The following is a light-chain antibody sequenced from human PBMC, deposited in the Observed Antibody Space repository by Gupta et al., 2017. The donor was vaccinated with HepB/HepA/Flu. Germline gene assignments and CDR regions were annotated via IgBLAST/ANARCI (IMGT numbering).Light chain of an antibody. V-gene: IGLV1-47*02. CDR1: SSNIGTNY. CDR3: AESDDNLRAWV. J-gene: IGLJ3*02. Sequence: QSVLTQPPSASGTPGQRVTISCSGSSSNIGTNYVYWYHQFPGTAPQGLMDSNDQRPSGVPDRFSGYKSGTSASPATSGLRSEDEADDYGAESDDNLRAWVFGGGTKLTVL. CDR2: SND.